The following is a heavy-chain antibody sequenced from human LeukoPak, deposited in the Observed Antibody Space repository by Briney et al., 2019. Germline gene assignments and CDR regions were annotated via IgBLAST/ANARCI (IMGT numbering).Heavy chain of an antibody. CDR2: INAGNGNT. CDR3: AREYYDFWSGYLTPPNWFDP. CDR1: GYTFTSYA. J-gene: IGHJ5*02. V-gene: IGHV1-3*01. Sequence: AASVKVSCKASGYTFTSYAMHWVRQAPGQRLEWMGWINAGNGNTKYSQKFQGRVTITRDTSASTAYMELSSLRSEDTAVYYCAREYYDFWSGYLTPPNWFDPWGQGTLVTVSS. D-gene: IGHD3-3*01.